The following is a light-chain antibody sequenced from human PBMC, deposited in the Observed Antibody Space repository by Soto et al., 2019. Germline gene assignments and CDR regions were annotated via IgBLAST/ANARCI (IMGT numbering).Light chain of an antibody. Sequence: EIVLTQSPATLSLSPGERATLSCSASQSVSSSLAWYQQKPGQAPRLLIYDASNRATDIPARFSSSGSGTDFTLTINSLEPEDFAVYYCQQRSNWPRTFGQGTKVDIK. J-gene: IGKJ2*01. CDR1: QSVSSS. CDR2: DAS. V-gene: IGKV3-11*01. CDR3: QQRSNWPRT.